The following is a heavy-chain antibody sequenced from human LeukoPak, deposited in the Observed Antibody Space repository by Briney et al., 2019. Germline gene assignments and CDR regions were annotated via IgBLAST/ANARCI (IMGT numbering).Heavy chain of an antibody. CDR1: GGSISSYY. CDR3: ARGYDFWSGNVNWFDP. CDR2: IYYSGST. D-gene: IGHD3-3*01. J-gene: IGHJ5*02. Sequence: SSETLSLTCTVSGGSISSYYWSWIRQPPGKGLEWIGYIYYSGSTNYNPSLKSRVTISVDTSKNQFSLKLSSVTAADTAVYYCARGYDFWSGNVNWFDPWGQGTLVTVSS. V-gene: IGHV4-59*01.